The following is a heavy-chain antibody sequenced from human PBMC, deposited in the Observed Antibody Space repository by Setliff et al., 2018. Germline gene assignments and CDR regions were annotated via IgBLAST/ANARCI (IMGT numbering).Heavy chain of an antibody. CDR3: ARDNIGYITGIPYYYYYYMDV. CDR1: GYTFTSYA. CDR2: INAGNGNT. V-gene: IGHV1-3*01. J-gene: IGHJ6*03. D-gene: IGHD1-20*01. Sequence: ASVKVSCKASGYTFTSYAMHWVRQAPGQRLEWMGWINAGNGNTKYSQKFQDRVTITRDTSASTAYMELSSLRSEDTAVYYCARDNIGYITGIPYYYYYYMDVWGKGTTVTVSS.